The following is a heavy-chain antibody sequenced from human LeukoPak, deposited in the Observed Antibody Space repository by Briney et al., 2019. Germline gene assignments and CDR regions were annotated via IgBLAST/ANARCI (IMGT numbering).Heavy chain of an antibody. J-gene: IGHJ3*02. CDR1: GFTVSSNY. Sequence: GGSLRLSCAASGFTVSSNYMSWVRQAPGKGLEWVAVISYDGSNKYYADSVKGRFTISRDNSKNTLYLQMNSLRAEDTAVYYCVKVFYDSSGYYLGDDAFDIWGQGTMVTVSS. CDR2: ISYDGSNK. V-gene: IGHV3-30*18. D-gene: IGHD3-22*01. CDR3: VKVFYDSSGYYLGDDAFDI.